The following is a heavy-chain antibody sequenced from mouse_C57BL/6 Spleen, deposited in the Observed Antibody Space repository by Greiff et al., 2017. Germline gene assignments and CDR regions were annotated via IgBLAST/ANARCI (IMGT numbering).Heavy chain of an antibody. Sequence: QVQLQQSGAELVKPGASVKLSCKASGYTFTSYWMQWVKQRPGQGLEWIGEIDPSDSYTNYNQKFKGKATLTVDTSSSTAYMQLSSLTSEDSAVYYCARGSTMVTKFAYWGQGTLVTVSA. V-gene: IGHV1-50*01. J-gene: IGHJ3*01. CDR1: GYTFTSYW. D-gene: IGHD2-2*01. CDR3: ARGSTMVTKFAY. CDR2: IDPSDSYT.